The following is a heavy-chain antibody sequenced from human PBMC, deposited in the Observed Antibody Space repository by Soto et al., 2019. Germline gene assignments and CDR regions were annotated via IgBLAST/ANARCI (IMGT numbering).Heavy chain of an antibody. V-gene: IGHV1-3*01. CDR1: GYLFTTYA. J-gene: IGHJ5*02. CDR3: ALGGGSSYLACFDP. Sequence: ASVKVSCKASGYLFTTYAIHWVRQAPGQTPEWMGWINAGNGNTKFTEKFHRRVTITTDRSASTAYMELASLSSEDTAVYYCALGGGSSYLACFDPWGQGTLVTVSS. CDR2: INAGNGNT. D-gene: IGHD1-26*01.